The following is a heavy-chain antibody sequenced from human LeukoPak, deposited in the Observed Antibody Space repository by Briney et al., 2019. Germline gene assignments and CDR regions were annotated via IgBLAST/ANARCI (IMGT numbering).Heavy chain of an antibody. V-gene: IGHV4-59*08. CDR1: GGSISSYY. CDR2: IYYSGST. Sequence: SETLSLTCTVSGGSISSYYWSWIRQPPGKGLEWIGYIYYSGSTNYNPSLKSRVTISVDTSKNQFSLKLSSVTAADTAVYYCARYYYDSSGSYFDYWGQRTLVTVSS. D-gene: IGHD3-22*01. J-gene: IGHJ4*02. CDR3: ARYYYDSSGSYFDY.